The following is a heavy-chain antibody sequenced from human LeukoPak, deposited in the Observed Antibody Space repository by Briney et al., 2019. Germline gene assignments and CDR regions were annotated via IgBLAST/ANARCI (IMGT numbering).Heavy chain of an antibody. CDR3: AREAYDSSGYFWTYYFDY. CDR1: GFIINDYY. V-gene: IGHV3-11*04. CDR2: ISDTGFTT. D-gene: IGHD3-22*01. Sequence: GGSLRLSCAASGFIINDYYMTWIRQTPGKGLEWISDISDTGFTTYYADSVKGRFTISRDNAKNSLYLQMNSLRAEDTAVYYCAREAYDSSGYFWTYYFDYWGQGTLVTVSS. J-gene: IGHJ4*02.